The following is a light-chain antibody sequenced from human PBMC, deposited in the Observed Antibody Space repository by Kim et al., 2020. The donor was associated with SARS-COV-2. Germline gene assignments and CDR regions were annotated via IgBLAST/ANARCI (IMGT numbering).Light chain of an antibody. CDR2: EDN. V-gene: IGLV6-57*02. J-gene: IGLJ3*02. CDR3: QSYDNTNYV. CDR1: SGSIASNY. Sequence: NFMLTQPHSVSESPGKTVTISCTGSSGSIASNYVQWYQQRPGSAPTTVIYEDNQRPSGVPDRFSGSIDSSSNSASLTISGLKAEDKADYYGQSYDNTNYVFGRGTQLTVL.